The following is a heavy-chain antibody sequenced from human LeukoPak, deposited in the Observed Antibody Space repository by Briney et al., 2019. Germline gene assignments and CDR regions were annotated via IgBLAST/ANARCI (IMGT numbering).Heavy chain of an antibody. J-gene: IGHJ4*02. Sequence: PSETLSLTCAVYGGSFSGYYWSWIRQPPGKGLEWIGEINHSGSTNYNPSLKSRVTISVDTSKNQFSLKLSSVTAADTAVYYCARFSPWGVDYWGQGTLVTVSS. CDR2: INHSGST. D-gene: IGHD3-16*01. CDR1: GGSFSGYY. V-gene: IGHV4-34*01. CDR3: ARFSPWGVDY.